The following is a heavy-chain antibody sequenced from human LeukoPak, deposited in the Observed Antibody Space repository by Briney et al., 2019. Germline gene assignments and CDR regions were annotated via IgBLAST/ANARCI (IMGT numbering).Heavy chain of an antibody. CDR1: GFTFSSYW. D-gene: IGHD6-13*01. Sequence: GGSLRLSCVASGFTFSSYWMSWVRQAPGKGLEWVANIKQDGSEKYYVDSVKGRFTVSRDNAKNSLYLQMNSLGAEDTAVYYCAKESSSWRDGYFDYWGQGTLVTVSS. V-gene: IGHV3-7*05. CDR2: IKQDGSEK. CDR3: AKESSSWRDGYFDY. J-gene: IGHJ4*02.